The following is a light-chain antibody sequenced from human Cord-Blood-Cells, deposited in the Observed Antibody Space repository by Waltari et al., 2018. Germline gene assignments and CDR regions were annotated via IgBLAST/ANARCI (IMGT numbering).Light chain of an antibody. V-gene: IGKV1-9*01. CDR2: AAS. CDR3: QQLNSYPLT. J-gene: IGKJ4*01. CDR1: QGISSY. Sequence: IQFTQSPSSLSASVGDRVTITCRASQGISSYLAWYQQKPGKAPKLLIYAASTLQSGVPSRFSGSGSGTDFPLTISSLQPEDFATYYCQQLNSYPLTFGGGTKVEIK.